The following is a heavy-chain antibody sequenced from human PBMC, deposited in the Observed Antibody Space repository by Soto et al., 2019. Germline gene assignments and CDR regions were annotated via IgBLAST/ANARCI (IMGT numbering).Heavy chain of an antibody. J-gene: IGHJ5*01. V-gene: IGHV6-1*01. D-gene: IGHD2-2*01. Sequence: QVQLQQSGPGLVKPSQTLSLTCAISGDSVSSNSAAWNWIRQSPSRGLEYLGRTYYRSKWYIEYASSVKSRMTIKPDKTKNQFSLQLNSMTPDDTGVYYCARTSGWFDYWGQGTLVTVSS. CDR3: ARTSGWFDY. CDR1: GDSVSSNSAA. CDR2: TYYRSKWYI.